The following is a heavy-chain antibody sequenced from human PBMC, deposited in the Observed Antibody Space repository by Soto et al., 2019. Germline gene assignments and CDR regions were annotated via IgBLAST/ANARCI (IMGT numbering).Heavy chain of an antibody. CDR1: GFTFSDFW. V-gene: IGHV3-7*01. Sequence: GGSLRLSCAASGFTFSDFWMSWVRQAPGKGLEWLANIKEDGSEKYYVDSVKGRFTISRDNAKNSLYLQMNSLRDDDTGVYYCARTGNWNGANYWGQGTLVTVSS. CDR2: IKEDGSEK. CDR3: ARTGNWNGANY. J-gene: IGHJ4*02. D-gene: IGHD1-1*01.